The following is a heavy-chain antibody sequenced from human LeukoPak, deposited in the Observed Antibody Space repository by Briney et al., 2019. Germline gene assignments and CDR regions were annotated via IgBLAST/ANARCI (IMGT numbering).Heavy chain of an antibody. CDR1: GGSISSSSYH. CDR3: AQGYCSGGTCFSPRYYGMDV. J-gene: IGHJ6*02. CDR2: IYHSGRT. D-gene: IGHD2-15*01. V-gene: IGHV4-39*07. Sequence: PPETLSPTCTVSGGSISSSSYHWGWIRQPPGKGLEWIGEIYHSGRTNYNPSLMSRVTISVDTSKSQVSLNLSSVTAADTAVYYCAQGYCSGGTCFSPRYYGMDVWGQGTTVTVSS.